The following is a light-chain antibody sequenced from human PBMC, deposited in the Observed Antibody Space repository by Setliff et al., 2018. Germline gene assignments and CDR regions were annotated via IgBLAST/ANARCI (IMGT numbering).Light chain of an antibody. Sequence: QSALTQPASVSGSPGQSITISCTGTSSDVGDYKYVSWYQQLPGKAPKLIIFKVSNRPSGIPNRFSGSKSGNTASLSISGPQAEDEADYYCSSYTSLSTRVFGTGTRAPS. V-gene: IGLV2-14*01. CDR3: SSYTSLSTRV. J-gene: IGLJ1*01. CDR1: SSDVGDYKY. CDR2: KVS.